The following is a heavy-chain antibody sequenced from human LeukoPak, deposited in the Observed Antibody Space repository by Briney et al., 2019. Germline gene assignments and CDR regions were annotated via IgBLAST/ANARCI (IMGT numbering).Heavy chain of an antibody. Sequence: ASVKVSCKASRYTFTSYVTSWVPQAPGQGLEWMGWISAYNGNTNYAQKLQGRVTMTTDTSTSTAYMELRSLRSDDTAVYYCARVGPLRSFDYWGQGTLVTVSS. D-gene: IGHD1-14*01. J-gene: IGHJ4*02. CDR2: ISAYNGNT. V-gene: IGHV1-18*01. CDR1: RYTFTSYV. CDR3: ARVGPLRSFDY.